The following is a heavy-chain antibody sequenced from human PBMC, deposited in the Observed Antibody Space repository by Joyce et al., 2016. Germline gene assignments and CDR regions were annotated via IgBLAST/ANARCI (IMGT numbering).Heavy chain of an antibody. Sequence: EVQLLESGGGWVQPGGSLRLSCAASGFTFGSYAMSWVRQAPGKVLEWVSAISGSDDGTYHADSVRGRFTISRDNSKNTLYLQMNSLTAEDTAIYYCAKGTLGSCSGTTCYPLDSWGQGTLVTVSS. J-gene: IGHJ4*02. CDR2: ISGSDDGT. V-gene: IGHV3-23*01. CDR3: AKGTLGSCSGTTCYPLDS. D-gene: IGHD2-15*01. CDR1: GFTFGSYA.